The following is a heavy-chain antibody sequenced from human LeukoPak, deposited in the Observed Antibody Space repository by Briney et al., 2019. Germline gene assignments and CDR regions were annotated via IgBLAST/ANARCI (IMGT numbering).Heavy chain of an antibody. CDR1: GFTFDDYA. J-gene: IGHJ4*02. CDR2: ISWNSGSI. D-gene: IGHD6-13*01. Sequence: GGSLRLSCAASGFTFDDYAMHWVRQAPGKGLEWVSSISWNSGSIGYADSVKGRFTISRDNAKNSLYLQMNSLRAEDTAVYYCARDGGRSSSWYVSLDYWGQGTLVTVSS. V-gene: IGHV3-9*01. CDR3: ARDGGRSSSWYVSLDY.